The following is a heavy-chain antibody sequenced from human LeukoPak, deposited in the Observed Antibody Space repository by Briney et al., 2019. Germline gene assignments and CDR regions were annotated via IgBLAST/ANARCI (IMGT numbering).Heavy chain of an antibody. CDR3: ARDLFSGSYSTYYYYGLDV. J-gene: IGHJ6*02. V-gene: IGHV3-30-3*01. D-gene: IGHD1-26*01. CDR1: GFTFSSYP. CDR2: ISYDGSNK. Sequence: GGSLRLSCAASGFTFSSYPMHWVRQAPGKGLEWVAVISYDGSNKYYADSVKGRFTISRDNSKNTLYLQINSLRAEDTAVYYCARDLFSGSYSTYYYYGLDVWGQGTTVTVSS.